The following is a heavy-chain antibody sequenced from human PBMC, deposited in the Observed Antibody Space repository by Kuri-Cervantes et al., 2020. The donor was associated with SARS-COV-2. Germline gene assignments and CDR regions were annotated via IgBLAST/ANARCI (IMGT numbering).Heavy chain of an antibody. CDR3: ARGEVIVVPAAVAYYCYMDV. Sequence: GSLRLSCAVYGGSFNSYYWSWIRQPPGKGLEWIGEINHSGSTNYNPSLKSRVTISVDTSKNQFSLKLSSVTAADTAMYYCARGEVIVVPAAVAYYCYMDVWGKGTTVTVSS. V-gene: IGHV4-34*01. CDR2: INHSGST. D-gene: IGHD2-2*01. J-gene: IGHJ6*03. CDR1: GGSFNSYY.